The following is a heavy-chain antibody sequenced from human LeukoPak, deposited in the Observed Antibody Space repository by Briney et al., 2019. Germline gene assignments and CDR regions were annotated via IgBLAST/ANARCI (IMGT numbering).Heavy chain of an antibody. J-gene: IGHJ4*02. V-gene: IGHV3-33*01. CDR3: AREAYCSSTSCYFDY. CDR2: IWYDGSNK. D-gene: IGHD2-2*01. Sequence: PGRSLRLSCAASGFTFSSYGMHWVRQAPGMGLEWVAVIWYDGSNKYYADSVKGRFTISRDNSKNTLYLQMNSLRAEDTAVYCCAREAYCSSTSCYFDYWGQGTLVTVSS. CDR1: GFTFSSYG.